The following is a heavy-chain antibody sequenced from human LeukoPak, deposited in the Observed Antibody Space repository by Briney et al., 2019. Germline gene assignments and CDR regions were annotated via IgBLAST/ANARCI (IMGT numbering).Heavy chain of an antibody. CDR3: ARGGEFGDFMDV. D-gene: IGHD3-10*01. V-gene: IGHV4-59*01. CDR1: GGSISSYF. Sequence: SETLSLTCTVSGGSISSYFWSWIWQSPGKGLEWIGYISDSVNTNYNPSLESRVTMSVDTSKNQVSLKLTSVTAADTAVYYCARGGEFGDFMDVWGKGTMVTVSS. J-gene: IGHJ6*03. CDR2: ISDSVNT.